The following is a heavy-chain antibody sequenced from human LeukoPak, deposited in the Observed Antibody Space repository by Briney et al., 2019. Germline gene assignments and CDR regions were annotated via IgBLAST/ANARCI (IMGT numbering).Heavy chain of an antibody. CDR3: ARGPGGYPFDY. CDR2: IKSKTDGGTT. D-gene: IGHD5-12*01. V-gene: IGHV3-15*01. J-gene: IGHJ4*02. CDR1: GFTFSNAW. Sequence: GGSLRLSCAASGFTFSNAWMSWVRQAPGKGLEWVGRIKSKTDGGTTDYAAPVKGRFTISRDDSKNTLYLQMNSLRAEDTAVYYCARGPGGYPFDYWGQGTLVTVSS.